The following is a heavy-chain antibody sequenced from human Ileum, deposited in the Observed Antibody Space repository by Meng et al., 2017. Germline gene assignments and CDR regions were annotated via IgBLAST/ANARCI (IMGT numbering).Heavy chain of an antibody. D-gene: IGHD5-12*01. CDR1: CDSISRDNW. V-gene: IGHV4-4*03. Sequence: SGPGRGNAPGLRSLCWVVSCDSISRDNWWHWVRQSPGKGPEWIGEIFHGATTNYNPSLKNRVTLLMDKPKNQFSLQLTSVTAADTAVFYCARGIGDIRVGFDYWGQGILVTVFS. CDR3: ARGIGDIRVGFDY. CDR2: IFHGATT. J-gene: IGHJ4*02.